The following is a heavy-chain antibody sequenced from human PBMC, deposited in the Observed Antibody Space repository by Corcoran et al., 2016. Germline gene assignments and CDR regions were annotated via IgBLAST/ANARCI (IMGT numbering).Heavy chain of an antibody. D-gene: IGHD3-10*01. Sequence: EVQLVESGGGLVKPGGSLRLSCAGSGFTLSNAWMSWVRQAPGKGLEWVGRIKSKTDGETTDYAAPVKGRFTISRDDSKNTLYLQMDSLKTEDTSVYYCHPYYPGGFAYSGQGTLVTVSS. CDR2: IKSKTDGETT. CDR3: HPYYPGGFAY. V-gene: IGHV3-15*01. CDR1: GFTLSNAW. J-gene: IGHJ4*02.